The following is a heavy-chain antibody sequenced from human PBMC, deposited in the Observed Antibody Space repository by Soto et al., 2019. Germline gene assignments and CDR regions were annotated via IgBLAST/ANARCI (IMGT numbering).Heavy chain of an antibody. Sequence: LSLTCTVSGGSISSYYWSWIRQPPGKGLEWIGYIYYSGSTNYNPSLKSRVTISVDTSKNQFSLKLSSVTAADTAVYYCASGLNSGSYWNWFDPWGQGTLVTVS. D-gene: IGHD1-26*01. CDR2: IYYSGST. CDR1: GGSISSYY. J-gene: IGHJ5*02. V-gene: IGHV4-59*01. CDR3: ASGLNSGSYWNWFDP.